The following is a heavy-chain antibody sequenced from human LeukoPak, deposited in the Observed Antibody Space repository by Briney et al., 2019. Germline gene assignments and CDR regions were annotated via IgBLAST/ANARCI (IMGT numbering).Heavy chain of an antibody. J-gene: IGHJ4*02. CDR2: ISWNSGSI. Sequence: GGSLRLSCAASGFTFDDYAMHWVRQAPGKGLEWVSGISWNSGSIGYADSVKGRFTISRDNAKNSLYLQMNSLRAEGTALYYCAKDTGIAAAGTGMFDYWGQGTLVTVSS. CDR1: GFTFDDYA. CDR3: AKDTGIAAAGTGMFDY. D-gene: IGHD6-13*01. V-gene: IGHV3-9*01.